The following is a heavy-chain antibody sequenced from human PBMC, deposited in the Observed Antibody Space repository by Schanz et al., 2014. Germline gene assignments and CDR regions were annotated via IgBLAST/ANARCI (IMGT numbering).Heavy chain of an antibody. Sequence: EVQLLESGGGLVQPGGSLRLSCAASGITFSSYAMNWVRQAPGKGLEWVSAISGTGSSTHYANSVKGRFTISRDNSKNTLYLQMNSLRAEDTAVYFCAKHLESPDIVGTIFDSWGQGTLVTVSS. CDR1: GITFSSYA. V-gene: IGHV3-23*01. D-gene: IGHD5-12*01. CDR2: ISGTGSST. CDR3: AKHLESPDIVGTIFDS. J-gene: IGHJ4*02.